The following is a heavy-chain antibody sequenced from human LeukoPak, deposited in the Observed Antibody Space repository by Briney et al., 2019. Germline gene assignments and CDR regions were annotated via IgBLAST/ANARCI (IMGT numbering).Heavy chain of an antibody. Sequence: SETLFITCTDSDDSINSGYSCWGRISQTKGKGLEGIGDVYFSGTTYFTSSLKSRVTISLDTSKNQFSLKLNSVTAADTAMYYCARRRRGVLDYWGQGTLVSVSS. J-gene: IGHJ4*02. V-gene: IGHV4-39*01. CDR2: VYFSGTT. CDR1: DDSINSGYSC. CDR3: ARRRRGVLDY.